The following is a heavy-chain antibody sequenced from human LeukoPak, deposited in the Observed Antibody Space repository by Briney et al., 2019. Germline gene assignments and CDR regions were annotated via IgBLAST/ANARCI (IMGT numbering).Heavy chain of an antibody. CDR3: AKRGVVIRVFLVGFHKEAYYFDS. CDR2: LSGSGGGT. D-gene: IGHD3-10*01. J-gene: IGHJ4*02. CDR1: GITLSNYS. Sequence: GGSLRLSCAVSGITLSNYSMSWVRQAPGKGLEWVAGLSGSGGGTNYADSVQGRFTISRDKPKNTLYLQMNSLRAEDTAVYFCAKRGVVIRVFLVGFHKEAYYFDSWGQGALVTVSS. V-gene: IGHV3-23*01.